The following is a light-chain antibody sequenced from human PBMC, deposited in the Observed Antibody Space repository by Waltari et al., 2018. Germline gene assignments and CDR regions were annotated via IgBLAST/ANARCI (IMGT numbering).Light chain of an antibody. CDR2: NKN. CDR1: SPNIGSNT. Sequence: QSVLTQTPSASGTPGQRVTISCSESSPNIGSNTVNCSQQLHGTATKRLIYNKNQQPSGIPDRFPSSKAGTLASLAIRGLQADDSADYYCAAWSNSLNGQHWMFGGGTNLTVL. J-gene: IGLJ3*02. V-gene: IGLV1-44*01. CDR3: AAWSNSLNGQHWM.